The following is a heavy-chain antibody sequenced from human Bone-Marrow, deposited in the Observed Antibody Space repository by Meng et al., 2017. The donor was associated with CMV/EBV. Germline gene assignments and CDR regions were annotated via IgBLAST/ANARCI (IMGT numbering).Heavy chain of an antibody. CDR2: ISAYNGNT. J-gene: IGHJ3*02. CDR3: ARDWGEGIAAVSDAFDI. CDR1: GYTFTSYG. V-gene: IGHV1-18*01. D-gene: IGHD6-13*01. Sequence: ASVKVSCKASGYTFTSYGISWVRQAPGQGLEWMGWISAYNGNTNYAQKLQGRVTMTTDTSTSTAYMELRSLRSDDTAVYYCARDWGEGIAAVSDAFDIWGQGTMVTVSS.